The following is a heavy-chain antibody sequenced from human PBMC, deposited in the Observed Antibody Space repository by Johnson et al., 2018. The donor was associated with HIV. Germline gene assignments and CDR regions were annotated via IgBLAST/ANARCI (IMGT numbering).Heavy chain of an antibody. D-gene: IGHD3-22*01. Sequence: QVQPVESGGGVVQPGRSLRLSCAASGFTFSSYAMHWVRQAPGKGLEWVAVISYDGSNKYYADSVKGRFTISRDNSKNTLYLQMNSLRAEDTAVYYCARDRGNYYDSSGYYGLGAFDIWGQGTMVTVSS. CDR2: ISYDGSNK. V-gene: IGHV3-30-3*01. CDR3: ARDRGNYYDSSGYYGLGAFDI. J-gene: IGHJ3*02. CDR1: GFTFSSYA.